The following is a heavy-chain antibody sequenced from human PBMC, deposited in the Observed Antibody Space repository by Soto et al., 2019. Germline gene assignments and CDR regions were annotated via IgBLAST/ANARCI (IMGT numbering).Heavy chain of an antibody. Sequence: GGSLRLSCAASGLTFDDYAMHWVRQAPGKGLEWVSGISWNSGSIGYADSVKGRFAISRDNAKNSLYLQMNSLRAEDTALYYCAKDLRIAARLRAAFDIWGQGTMVTLS. D-gene: IGHD6-6*01. CDR1: GLTFDDYA. J-gene: IGHJ3*02. V-gene: IGHV3-9*01. CDR2: ISWNSGSI. CDR3: AKDLRIAARLRAAFDI.